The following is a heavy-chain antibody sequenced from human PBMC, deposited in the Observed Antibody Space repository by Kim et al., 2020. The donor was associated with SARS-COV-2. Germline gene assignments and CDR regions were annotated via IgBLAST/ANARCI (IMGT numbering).Heavy chain of an antibody. V-gene: IGHV1-2*02. D-gene: IGHD6-6*01. CDR2: SGDT. CDR3: ARGSSSFNH. J-gene: IGHJ4*02. Sequence: SGDTHYAEKLRGRLTMTKDTSINTVYMDLGSLRSDDTAVYYCARGSSSFNHWGRGTRVSVSS.